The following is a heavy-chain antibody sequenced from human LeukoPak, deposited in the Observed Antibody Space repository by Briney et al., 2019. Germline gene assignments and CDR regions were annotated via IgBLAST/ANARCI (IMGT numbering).Heavy chain of an antibody. D-gene: IGHD5-18*01. V-gene: IGHV3-15*01. CDR1: GFTFTNAW. J-gene: IGHJ4*02. CDR3: TTATAIVTRGGFY. Sequence: GGSLRLSCAASGFTFTNAWMSWVRQAPGKGLEWVGRIKSKTDGGTTDYAAPVKGRFTISRDDSKNTLYLQMNSLKSEDTAVYYCTTATAIVTRGGFYWGQGTLLTVSS. CDR2: IKSKTDGGTT.